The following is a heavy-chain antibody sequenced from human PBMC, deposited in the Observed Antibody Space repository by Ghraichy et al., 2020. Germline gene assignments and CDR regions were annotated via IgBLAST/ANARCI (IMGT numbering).Heavy chain of an antibody. CDR3: AICPFHPWFDP. CDR2: IYYSGST. V-gene: IGHV4-31*03. CDR1: GGSISSGGYY. D-gene: IGHD2-2*01. Sequence: SETLSLTCTVSGGSISSGGYYWSWIRQHPGKGLEWIGYIYYSGSTYYNPSLKSRVTISVDTSKNQFSLKLSSVTAADTAVYYCAICPFHPWFDPWGQGTLVTVSS. J-gene: IGHJ5*02.